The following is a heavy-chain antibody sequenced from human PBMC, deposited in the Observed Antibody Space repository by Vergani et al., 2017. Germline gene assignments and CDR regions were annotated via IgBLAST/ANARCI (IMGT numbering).Heavy chain of an antibody. D-gene: IGHD1-7*01. V-gene: IGHV1-18*04. CDR3: ARVGLITGTTLELRSYWYFDL. Sequence: QVQLVQSGAEVKKPGASVKVSCKASGYTFTSYGISWVRQAPGQGLEWMGWISAYNGNTNYAQKLQGRVTMTTDTSTSTAYMELRSLRSDDTAVSYCARVGLITGTTLELRSYWYFDLWGRGTLVTVSS. CDR1: GYTFTSYG. J-gene: IGHJ2*01. CDR2: ISAYNGNT.